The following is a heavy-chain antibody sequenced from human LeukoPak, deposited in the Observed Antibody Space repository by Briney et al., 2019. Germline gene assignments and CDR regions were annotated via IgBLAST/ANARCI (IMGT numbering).Heavy chain of an antibody. D-gene: IGHD2-15*01. CDR2: IYYSGST. Sequence: PSETLSLTCTVSGGSISNNYWSWFRQPPGKGLEWIGYIYYSGSTNYNPSLKSRVTISVDTSKSQFSLKLSSVTAADTAVYYCARVHFYCSGGSCYSNYGMDVWGQGTTVTVSS. CDR3: ARVHFYCSGGSCYSNYGMDV. CDR1: GGSISNNY. V-gene: IGHV4-59*12. J-gene: IGHJ6*02.